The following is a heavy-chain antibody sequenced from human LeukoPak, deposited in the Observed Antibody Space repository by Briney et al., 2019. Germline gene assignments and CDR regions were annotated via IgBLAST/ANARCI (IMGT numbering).Heavy chain of an antibody. CDR1: GGSISSNY. CDR3: ARDGRGSASSWYSDL. V-gene: IGHV4-4*07. J-gene: IGHJ4*02. Sequence: PSETLSLTCTVSGGSISSNYWSWIRQPAGKGLEWIGCIYTSGSTNYSPPLKSRVTLSVDTSRNQFSLRLSSVTAADTAVYYCARDGRGSASSWYSDLWGQGTLVTVSS. D-gene: IGHD6-13*01. CDR2: IYTSGST.